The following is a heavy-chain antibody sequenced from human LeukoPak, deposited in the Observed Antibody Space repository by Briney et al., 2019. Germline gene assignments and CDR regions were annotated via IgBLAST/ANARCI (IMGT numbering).Heavy chain of an antibody. Sequence: SETLSLTCTVSGGSISSYYWSWIRQPPGKGLEWIGYIYYSGSTNYNPSLKSRVTISVDTSKNQFSLKLSSVTAADTAVYYCARVTCEVSYFDYWGQGTLVTVSS. CDR2: IYYSGST. CDR3: ARVTCEVSYFDY. CDR1: GGSISSYY. V-gene: IGHV4-59*01. J-gene: IGHJ4*02.